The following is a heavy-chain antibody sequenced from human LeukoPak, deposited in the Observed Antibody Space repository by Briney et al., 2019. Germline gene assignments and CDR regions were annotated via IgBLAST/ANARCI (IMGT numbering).Heavy chain of an antibody. V-gene: IGHV1-18*01. Sequence: ASVKVSCKASGYTFTSYGISWVRQAPGQGLEWMGWISAYNGNTNYAQKLQGRVTMTTDTSTSTAYMELRSLRSDDTAVYYCARDRRVYCSSTSCYRMDVWGQGTTVTVSS. D-gene: IGHD2-2*01. CDR2: ISAYNGNT. CDR1: GYTFTSYG. CDR3: ARDRRVYCSSTSCYRMDV. J-gene: IGHJ6*02.